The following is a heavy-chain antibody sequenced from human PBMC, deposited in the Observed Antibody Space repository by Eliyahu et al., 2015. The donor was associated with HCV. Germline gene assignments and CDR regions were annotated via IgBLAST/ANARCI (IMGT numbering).Heavy chain of an antibody. Sequence: QVQLQESGPGLVKPSETLSLTCPVSGXSITTYYWSWIRQPPWQGXGLIGGXHYXGXTXYNPSLKXRVTMSVXTSKNQFSLNLTSVTAADTAVYYCASGGGGIAVAGTGGWFDPWGQGTLVTVSS. CDR3: ASGGGGIAVAGTGGWFDP. J-gene: IGHJ5*02. D-gene: IGHD6-19*01. CDR1: GXSITTYY. CDR2: XHYXGXT. V-gene: IGHV4-59*01.